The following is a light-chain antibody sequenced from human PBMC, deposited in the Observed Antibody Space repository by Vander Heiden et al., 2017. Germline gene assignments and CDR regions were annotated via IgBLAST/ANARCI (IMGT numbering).Light chain of an antibody. CDR3: AAWDDSLNGLV. CDR2: RND. J-gene: IGLJ2*01. CDR1: SSNIGSNT. V-gene: IGLV1-44*01. Sequence: QSVLTQPPSASAAPGPRVTISCSGSSSNIGSNTVNWYQQLPGTAPKLLIYRNDQRPSGVPDRFSGSKSGTSASLAISGLQSEDEADYYCAAWDDSLNGLVFGGGTKLTVL.